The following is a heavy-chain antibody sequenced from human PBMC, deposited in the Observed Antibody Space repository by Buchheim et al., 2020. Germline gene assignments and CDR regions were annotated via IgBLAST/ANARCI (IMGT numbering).Heavy chain of an antibody. D-gene: IGHD4-17*01. Sequence: EVQLLESGGGLVQPGGSLRLSCAASGFTFSSYAMSWVRQAPGKGLEWVSAISGSGGSTYYADSVKGRFTISRDNSKNPLYLQMNSLRAEDTAVYYCAKDDYGDYNVYYYYGMDVWGQGTT. V-gene: IGHV3-23*01. CDR1: GFTFSSYA. J-gene: IGHJ6*02. CDR2: ISGSGGST. CDR3: AKDDYGDYNVYYYYGMDV.